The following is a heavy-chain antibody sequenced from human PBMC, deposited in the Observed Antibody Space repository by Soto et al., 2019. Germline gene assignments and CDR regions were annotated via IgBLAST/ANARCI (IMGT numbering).Heavy chain of an antibody. Sequence: GGSLRLSCEASGFTFSSYAMSWVRQAPGKGLEWVSAISGSGGSTYYADSVKGRFTISRDNSKNTLYLQMNSLRAEDTAVYYCAKDRIYGDYIYSWGYFDYWGQGTLVTVSS. CDR3: AKDRIYGDYIYSWGYFDY. J-gene: IGHJ4*02. CDR1: GFTFSSYA. D-gene: IGHD4-17*01. CDR2: ISGSGGST. V-gene: IGHV3-23*01.